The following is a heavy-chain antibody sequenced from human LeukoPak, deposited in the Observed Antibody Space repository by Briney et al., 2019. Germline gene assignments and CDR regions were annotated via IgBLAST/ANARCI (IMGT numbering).Heavy chain of an antibody. V-gene: IGHV4-59*01. CDR2: IYYSGST. J-gene: IGHJ3*02. Sequence: SETLSLTCTVSGGSISSYYWSWIRQPPGKGLEWSGYIYYSGSTNYNPSLKSRVTISVDTSKNQFSLKLSSVTAADTAVYYCARVGDSGSYFPLFAFDIWGQGTMVTVSS. D-gene: IGHD1-26*01. CDR1: GGSISSYY. CDR3: ARVGDSGSYFPLFAFDI.